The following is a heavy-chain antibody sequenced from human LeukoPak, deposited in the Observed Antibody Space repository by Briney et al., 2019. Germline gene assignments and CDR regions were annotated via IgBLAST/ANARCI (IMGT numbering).Heavy chain of an antibody. V-gene: IGHV3-23*01. CDR3: ARGGSKYSSSWYFFDY. Sequence: RGSLRLSCAASGFTFSSYAMSWVRQAPGKGLEWVSAISGSGGSTYYADSVKGRFTISRDNSKNTLYLQMNSLRAEDTAVYYCARGGSKYSSSWYFFDYWGQGTLVTVSS. CDR1: GFTFSSYA. CDR2: ISGSGGST. J-gene: IGHJ4*02. D-gene: IGHD6-13*01.